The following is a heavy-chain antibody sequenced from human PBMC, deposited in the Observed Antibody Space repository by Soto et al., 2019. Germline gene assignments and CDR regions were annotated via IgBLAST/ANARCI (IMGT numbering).Heavy chain of an antibody. CDR1: VGSVSSGSYY. CDR2: IYYSGST. CDR3: ARAAVVVVAATFENNWFDP. D-gene: IGHD2-15*01. J-gene: IGHJ5*02. V-gene: IGHV4-61*01. Sequence: PSETLSLTCTVSVGSVSSGSYYWSWIRQPPGKGLEWIGYIYYSGSTNYNPSLKSRVTISVDTSKNQFSLKLSSVTAADTAVYYCARAAVVVVAATFENNWFDPWGQGTLVTVSS.